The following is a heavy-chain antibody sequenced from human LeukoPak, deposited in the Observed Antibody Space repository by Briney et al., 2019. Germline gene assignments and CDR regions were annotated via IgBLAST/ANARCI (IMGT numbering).Heavy chain of an antibody. V-gene: IGHV3-21*01. CDR3: GRVGVVGATLDAFDI. CDR1: GFTSSSYS. Sequence: PGGSLRLSCAASGFTSSSYSTNWVRQAPGKGLEWVSSISSSSSSRYYADSVKGRFTISREYAKNSLYLQMNRLSAGDTVVYYCGRVGVVGATLDAFDIWGQGTMVTVSS. D-gene: IGHD1-26*01. CDR2: ISSSSSSR. J-gene: IGHJ3*02.